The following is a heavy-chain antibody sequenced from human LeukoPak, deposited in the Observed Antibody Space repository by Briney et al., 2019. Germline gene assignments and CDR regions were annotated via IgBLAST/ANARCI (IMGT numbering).Heavy chain of an antibody. V-gene: IGHV3-53*01. CDR1: GFTVSSNY. D-gene: IGHD3-22*01. CDR3: ARGRPYYYDSSGYYPYDAFDI. CDR2: IYGGGGT. J-gene: IGHJ3*02. Sequence: GGSLRLSCAASGFTVSSNYMSWVRQAPGKGLEWVSVIYGGGGTYYADSVKGRFTISRDNSKNTLYLQMNSLRAEDTAVYYCARGRPYYYDSSGYYPYDAFDIWGQGTMVTVSS.